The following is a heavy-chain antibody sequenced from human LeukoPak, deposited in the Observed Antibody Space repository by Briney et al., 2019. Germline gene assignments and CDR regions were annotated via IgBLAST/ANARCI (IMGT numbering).Heavy chain of an antibody. V-gene: IGHV4-38-2*01. CDR3: ARQERSYFDE. CDR2: IYHSGST. Sequence: SETLSLTCAVSGYSISSGYYWGWIRQPPGKGLEWIGSIYHSGSTYYNPSLKSRVTISVDTSKNQFSPKLSSVTAADTAVYHCARQERSYFDEWGQGTLVTVSS. J-gene: IGHJ4*02. CDR1: GYSISSGYY.